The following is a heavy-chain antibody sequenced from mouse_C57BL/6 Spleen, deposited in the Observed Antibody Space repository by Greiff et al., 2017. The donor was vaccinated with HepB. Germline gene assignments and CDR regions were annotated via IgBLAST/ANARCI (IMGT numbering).Heavy chain of an antibody. Sequence: EVKLVESGAELVRPGSSVKMSCKTSGYTFTSYGINWVKQRPGQGLEWIGYIYIGNGYTEYNEKFKGKATLTSDTSSSTAYMQLSSLTSVDSAIYFCARCNYYGSSYLYYYAMDYWGQGTSVTVSS. V-gene: IGHV1-58*01. CDR2: IYIGNGYT. CDR3: ARCNYYGSSYLYYYAMDY. J-gene: IGHJ4*01. CDR1: GYTFTSYG. D-gene: IGHD1-1*01.